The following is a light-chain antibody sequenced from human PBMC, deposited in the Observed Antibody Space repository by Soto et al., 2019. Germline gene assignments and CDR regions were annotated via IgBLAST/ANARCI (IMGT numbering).Light chain of an antibody. CDR3: QQYGSSPIT. J-gene: IGKJ5*01. V-gene: IGKV3-20*01. CDR2: GAS. Sequence: EIVLTQSPGNLSLSAGESATLLCRASQFVSSRNLAWYQQKPGQAPRLLIYGASSRATGIPDRFSGSGSGTDFTLTITPLEPEDFAVYFCQQYGSSPITFGQGTRLDIK. CDR1: QFVSSRN.